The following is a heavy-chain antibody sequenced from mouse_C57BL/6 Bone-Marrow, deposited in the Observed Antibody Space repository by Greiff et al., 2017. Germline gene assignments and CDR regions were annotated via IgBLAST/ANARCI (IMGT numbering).Heavy chain of an antibody. V-gene: IGHV1-50*01. CDR2: IDPSDSYT. CDR1: GYTFTSYW. CDR3: AREWFYYGNYDAMDY. J-gene: IGHJ4*01. D-gene: IGHD2-1*01. Sequence: QVQLQQPGAELVKPGASVKLSCKASGYTFTSYWMQWVKQRPGQGLEWIGEIDPSDSYTNYNQKFKGKATLTVDTSSSTAYMQLSSLTSVDSAVYYCAREWFYYGNYDAMDYWGQGTSVTVSS.